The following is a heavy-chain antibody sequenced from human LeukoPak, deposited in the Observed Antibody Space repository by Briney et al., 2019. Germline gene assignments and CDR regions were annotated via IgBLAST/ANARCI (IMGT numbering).Heavy chain of an antibody. CDR2: ISGSGGST. CDR1: GFTFSSYG. D-gene: IGHD6-19*01. CDR3: AKNMEQWLVRPFDY. J-gene: IGHJ4*02. Sequence: GGSLRLSCAASGFTFSSYGMSWVRQAPGKGLEWVSAISGSGGSTYYADSVKGRFTISRDNSKNTLYLQMNSLRAEDTAVYYCAKNMEQWLVRPFDYWGQGTLVTVSS. V-gene: IGHV3-23*01.